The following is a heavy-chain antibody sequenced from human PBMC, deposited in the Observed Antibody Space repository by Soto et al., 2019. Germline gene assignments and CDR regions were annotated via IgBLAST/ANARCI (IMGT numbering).Heavy chain of an antibody. Sequence: PSETLSLTCSVSGGSVSSGRSYWSWIRQPPGKALEWIGYLDYSGNTNYNPSLKSRVTISLDTSKNQFSLRLSSVIATDTAVYFCARYTSILRGGRIDYWGQGTLVTVSS. CDR1: GGSVSSGRSY. CDR2: LDYSGNT. CDR3: ARYTSILRGGRIDY. D-gene: IGHD3-10*01. J-gene: IGHJ4*02. V-gene: IGHV4-61*01.